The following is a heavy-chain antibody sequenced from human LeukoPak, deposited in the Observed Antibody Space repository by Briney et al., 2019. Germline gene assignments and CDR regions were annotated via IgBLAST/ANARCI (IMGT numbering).Heavy chain of an antibody. J-gene: IGHJ2*01. CDR3: ARGRRDGYNYNWYFDL. CDR2: IYHSGST. CDR1: GYSISSGYY. Sequence: SETLSLTCAVSGYSISSGYYWGWIRQPPGKGLEWIGSIYHSGSTYYNPSLKSRVTISVDTSKNQFSLKLSSVTAADTAVYYCARGRRDGYNYNWYFDLWGRGTLVTVSS. D-gene: IGHD5-24*01. V-gene: IGHV4-38-2*01.